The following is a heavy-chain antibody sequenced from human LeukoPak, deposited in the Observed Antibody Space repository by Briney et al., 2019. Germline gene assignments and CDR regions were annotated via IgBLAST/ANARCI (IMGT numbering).Heavy chain of an antibody. J-gene: IGHJ4*02. CDR2: IYYSGST. Sequence: TSETLSLTCTVSGGSISSGDYYWSWIRQPPGKGLEWIGYIYYSGSTYYNPSLKSRVTISVDTSKNQFSLKLSSVTAADTAVYYCARDRIQGSGSYPEDWGQGTLVTVSS. CDR1: GGSISSGDYY. CDR3: ARDRIQGSGSYPED. V-gene: IGHV4-30-4*01. D-gene: IGHD3-10*01.